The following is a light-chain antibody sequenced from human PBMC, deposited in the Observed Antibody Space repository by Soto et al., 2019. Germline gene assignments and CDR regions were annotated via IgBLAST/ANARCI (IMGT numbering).Light chain of an antibody. CDR1: QYISAY. CDR3: QPYNRYPLT. V-gene: IGKV1-16*02. CDR2: AAS. J-gene: IGKJ4*02. Sequence: DIQMTQYPPSLSASVGDKIPITCRASQYISAYLAWFQQQPGKAPKSLIYAASTLQTGVPSKFSVSGSGTDVTLTISSLQPEDFATYDCQPYNRYPLTCGGGTKVEIK.